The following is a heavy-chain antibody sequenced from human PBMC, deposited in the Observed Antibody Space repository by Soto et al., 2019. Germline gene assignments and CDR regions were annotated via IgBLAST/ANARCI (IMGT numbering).Heavy chain of an antibody. Sequence: VKVSCNTSGYTFSNYGITWVRQAPGQPLEWLGWISLYSDGTNYAQKFQGRVSMTTDTSTTTAYMELRSLRSDDTAVYYCARVVPGAEAWFGPWGQGTLVTVSS. J-gene: IGHJ5*02. CDR3: ARVVPGAEAWFGP. D-gene: IGHD2-2*01. CDR1: GYTFSNYG. CDR2: ISLYSDGT. V-gene: IGHV1-18*01.